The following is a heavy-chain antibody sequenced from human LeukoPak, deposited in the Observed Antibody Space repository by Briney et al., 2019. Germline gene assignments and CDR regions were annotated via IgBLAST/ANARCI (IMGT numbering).Heavy chain of an antibody. CDR2: ISYGGSNK. J-gene: IGHJ6*02. D-gene: IGHD1-26*01. V-gene: IGHV3-33*01. Sequence: GGSLRLSCAASGFTFSSYGMHWVRQAPGKGLEGVAVISYGGSNKYYADSVKGRFTISRDNSKTTLYMQMNSLRAEDTAVYYCARRRSYSFYYYYGMDVWGQGTTVTVSS. CDR3: ARRRSYSFYYYYGMDV. CDR1: GFTFSSYG.